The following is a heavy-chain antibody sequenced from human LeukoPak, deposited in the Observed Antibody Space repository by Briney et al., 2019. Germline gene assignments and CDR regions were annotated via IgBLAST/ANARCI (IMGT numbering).Heavy chain of an antibody. J-gene: IGHJ3*02. CDR2: ILGSGDTT. CDR1: GFTFSSYA. Sequence: PEGSLRLSCAASGFTFSSYAMSWVRQAPGKGLEWVSGILGSGDTTYYADSVKGRFTISRDNSKNTLSLQMNSLRAEDTAVYYCAKDVTPYIWGQGTMVTVSS. V-gene: IGHV3-23*01. CDR3: AKDVTPYI.